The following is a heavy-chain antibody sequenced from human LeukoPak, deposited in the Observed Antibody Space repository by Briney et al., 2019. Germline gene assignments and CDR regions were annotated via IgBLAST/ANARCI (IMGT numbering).Heavy chain of an antibody. CDR2: ISGSGGST. CDR3: TKGASYYYYYGMDA. V-gene: IGHV3-23*01. CDR1: GFTFSSYA. Sequence: GGSLRLSCAASGFTFSSYAMSWVRQAPGKGLEWVSAISGSGGSTYYADSVKGRFTISRDNSKNTLYLQMNSLTAADTAVYYCTKGASYYYYYGMDAWGQGATVTASS. J-gene: IGHJ6*02.